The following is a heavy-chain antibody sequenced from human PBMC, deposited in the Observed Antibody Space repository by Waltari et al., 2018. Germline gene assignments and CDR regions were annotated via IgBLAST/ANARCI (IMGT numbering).Heavy chain of an antibody. CDR2: INHSGST. CDR1: GGSFSGYY. CDR3: ARGRVKGYFQH. V-gene: IGHV4-34*01. Sequence: QVQLQQWGAGLLKPSETLSINCAVYGGSFSGYYWSWIRQPPGKGLEWIGEINHSGSTNYNPSLKSRVTISVDTSKNQFSLKLSSVTAADTAVYYCARGRVKGYFQHWGQGTLVTVSS. J-gene: IGHJ1*01.